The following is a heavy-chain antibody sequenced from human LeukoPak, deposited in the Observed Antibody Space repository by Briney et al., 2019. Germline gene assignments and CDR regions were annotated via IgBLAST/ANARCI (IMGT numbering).Heavy chain of an antibody. CDR3: ARHAGLRGYSYGYPRPPTSNNWFDP. J-gene: IGHJ5*02. Sequence: PGGSLRLSCAASGFKFSSNWMSWVRQAPGKGLEWVANIKQDGSEKYYVDSVKGRFTISRDNAKNSLYLQMNSLRAEDTAVYYCARHAGLRGYSYGYPRPPTSNNWFDPWGQGTLVTVSS. CDR1: GFKFSSNW. D-gene: IGHD5-18*01. CDR2: IKQDGSEK. V-gene: IGHV3-7*01.